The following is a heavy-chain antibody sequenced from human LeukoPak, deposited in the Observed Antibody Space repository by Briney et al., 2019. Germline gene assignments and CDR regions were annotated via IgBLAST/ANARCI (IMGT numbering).Heavy chain of an antibody. V-gene: IGHV3-66*01. D-gene: IGHD3-3*02. CDR1: GFTVRNNY. CDR2: IYSGGST. CDR3: ARAPSNAHFDY. Sequence: GGSLRLSCAASGFTVRNNYMRWVRQAPGKGLEWVSLIYSGGSTYYADSVKGRFTISRDNSNNTVYLQMNSLRAEDTAVYYCARAPSNAHFDYWGQGTLVTVSS. J-gene: IGHJ4*02.